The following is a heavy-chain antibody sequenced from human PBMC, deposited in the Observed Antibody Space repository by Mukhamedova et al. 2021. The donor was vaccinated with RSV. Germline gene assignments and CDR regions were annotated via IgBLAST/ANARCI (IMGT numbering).Heavy chain of an antibody. CDR2: ISSSSSYT. V-gene: IGHV3-11*06. Sequence: GLEWVSYISSSSSYTNYADSVKGRFTISRDNAKNSLYLQMNSLRAEDTAVYYCARDMDIAVERYYYYGMDVWGQGTTVTVSS. J-gene: IGHJ6*02. D-gene: IGHD6-19*01. CDR3: ARDMDIAVERYYYYGMDV.